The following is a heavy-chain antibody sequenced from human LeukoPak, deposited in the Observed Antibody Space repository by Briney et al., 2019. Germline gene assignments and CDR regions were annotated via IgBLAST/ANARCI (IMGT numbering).Heavy chain of an antibody. V-gene: IGHV3-72*01. CDR3: ARGAGTYQPLFDY. J-gene: IGHJ4*02. D-gene: IGHD2-2*01. Sequence: GGSLRLSCAVSGFTFSSYAMNWVRQAPGKGLEWVGRTRNKANSYTTEYAASVKGRFTISRDDSRNSLYLLMNSLQTEDTAVYYCARGAGTYQPLFDYWGQGTLVTVSS. CDR1: GFTFSSYA. CDR2: TRNKANSYTT.